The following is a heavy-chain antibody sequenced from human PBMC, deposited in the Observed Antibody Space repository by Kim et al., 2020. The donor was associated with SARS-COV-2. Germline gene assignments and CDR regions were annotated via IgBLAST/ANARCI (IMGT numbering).Heavy chain of an antibody. Sequence: SGKGRFTISRDKSKNTLYLQMNSRRAEDTAVYYCAGAWGPGVVVTATGDYWGQGTLVTVSS. V-gene: IGHV3-30*01. J-gene: IGHJ4*02. CDR3: AGAWGPGVVVTATGDY. D-gene: IGHD2-21*02.